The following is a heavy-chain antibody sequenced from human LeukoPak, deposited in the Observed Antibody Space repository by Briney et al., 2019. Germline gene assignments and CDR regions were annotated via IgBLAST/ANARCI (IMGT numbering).Heavy chain of an antibody. V-gene: IGHV3-23*01. Sequence: GGSLRLSCAASGFTFNTNAMSWVRQAPGKGLEWVSSISDSGDSTHYAESVKGRFTISRDNSKNTLYLQMNSLRAEDTAVYYCVPGLSIAARPGYFDYWGQGTLVTVSS. D-gene: IGHD6-6*01. CDR1: GFTFNTNA. CDR2: ISDSGDST. CDR3: VPGLSIAARPGYFDY. J-gene: IGHJ4*02.